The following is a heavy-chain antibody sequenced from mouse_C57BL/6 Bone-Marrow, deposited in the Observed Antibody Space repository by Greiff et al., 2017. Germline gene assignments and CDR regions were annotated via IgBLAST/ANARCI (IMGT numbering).Heavy chain of an antibody. CDR3: ASSRDDDSYVLYGTLDY. D-gene: IGHD2-12*01. Sequence: QVQLQQPGAELVMPGASVKLSCKASGYTFTSYWMHWVKQRPGQGLEWIGEIDPSDSYTYYNQKFKGKSTLTVDKSSSTAYMQLSSLTSEDSAVYDDASSRDDDSYVLYGTLDYWGQGTTVTVSS. CDR1: GYTFTSYW. V-gene: IGHV1-69*01. CDR2: IDPSDSYT. J-gene: IGHJ4*01.